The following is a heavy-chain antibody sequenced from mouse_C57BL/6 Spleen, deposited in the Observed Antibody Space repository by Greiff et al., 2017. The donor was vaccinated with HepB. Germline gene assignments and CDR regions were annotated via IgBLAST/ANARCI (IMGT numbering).Heavy chain of an antibody. CDR3: PTRDYDGDY. V-gene: IGHV14-4*01. CDR2: IDPENGDT. D-gene: IGHD2-4*01. J-gene: IGHJ2*01. Sequence: EVQLQQSGAELVRPGASVKLSCTASGFNIKDDYMHWVKQRPEQGLEWIGWIDPENGDTEYASKFQGKATITADTSSNTAYLQLSSLTSEDTAVYYCPTRDYDGDYWGQGTTLTVSS. CDR1: GFNIKDDY.